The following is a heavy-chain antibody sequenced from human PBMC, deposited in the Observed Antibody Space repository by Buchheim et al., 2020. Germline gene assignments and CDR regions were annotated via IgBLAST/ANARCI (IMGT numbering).Heavy chain of an antibody. CDR3: ARVKYCSSTSCYRKYYSDY. CDR1: GFTFSSYE. J-gene: IGHJ4*02. D-gene: IGHD2-2*02. Sequence: EVQLVESGGGLVQPGGSLRLSCAASGFTFSSYEMNWVRQAPGKGLEWVSYISSSGSTIYYADSVKGRFTVSSDNAKNSLYLQMNSLRVEDTAVYYCARVKYCSSTSCYRKYYSDYWGQGTL. V-gene: IGHV3-48*03. CDR2: ISSSGSTI.